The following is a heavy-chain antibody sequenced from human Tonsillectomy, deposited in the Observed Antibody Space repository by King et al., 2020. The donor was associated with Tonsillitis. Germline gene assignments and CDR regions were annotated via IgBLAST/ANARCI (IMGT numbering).Heavy chain of an antibody. D-gene: IGHD4-17*01. J-gene: IGHJ4*02. Sequence: QLQESGPGLVKPSETLSLTCTVSGGSISSSSYYWGWIRQPPGKGLEWIGNIYYSGSTYYNPSLKSRVTISVDTSKNQFSLKLSSVTAADTAVYYCARRGYGDYLRYFDYWGQGTLVTVSS. CDR3: ARRGYGDYLRYFDY. CDR2: IYYSGST. V-gene: IGHV4-39*07. CDR1: GGSISSSSYY.